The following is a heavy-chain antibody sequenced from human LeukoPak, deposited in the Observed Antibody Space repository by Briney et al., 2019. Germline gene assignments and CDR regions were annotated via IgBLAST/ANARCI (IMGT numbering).Heavy chain of an antibody. CDR2: ISGGGGGST. CDR1: GFTFSNYA. J-gene: IGHJ5*02. D-gene: IGHD4-17*01. V-gene: IGHV3-23*01. CDR3: AKVRDSATVTGRFDN. Sequence: HPGGSLRLSCAASGFTFSNYALSWVRQAPGKGLEWVSGISGGGGGSTYYADSVKGRFTISRDKSKNTLYLQMDSLRAEDTAVYYCAKVRDSATVTGRFDNWGQGTMVTVSS.